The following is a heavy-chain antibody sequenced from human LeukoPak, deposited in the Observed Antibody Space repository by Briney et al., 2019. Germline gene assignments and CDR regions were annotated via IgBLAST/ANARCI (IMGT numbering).Heavy chain of an antibody. D-gene: IGHD5-12*01. CDR3: ATLVGLPGYFDAFDI. CDR2: ISGSGGST. J-gene: IGHJ3*02. Sequence: GGSLRLSCAASGFTFSSYAMSWVRQAPGKGLEWVSAISGSGGSTYYADSVKGRFTISRDNSKNTLYLQMNSLRAGDTAVYYCATLVGLPGYFDAFDIWGQGTMVTVSS. CDR1: GFTFSSYA. V-gene: IGHV3-23*01.